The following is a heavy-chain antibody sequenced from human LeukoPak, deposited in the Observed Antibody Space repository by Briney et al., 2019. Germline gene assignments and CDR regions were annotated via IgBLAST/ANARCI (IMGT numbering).Heavy chain of an antibody. Sequence: PGGSLRLSCAASGFTFSSYAMSWVRQAPGKGLEWVSAISGSGGSTYYADSVKGRFTISRDNSKNTLYLQMNSLGAEDTAVYYCAAYYDYGDQGARDAFDIWGQGTMVTVSS. CDR2: ISGSGGST. V-gene: IGHV3-23*01. D-gene: IGHD4-17*01. J-gene: IGHJ3*02. CDR1: GFTFSSYA. CDR3: AAYYDYGDQGARDAFDI.